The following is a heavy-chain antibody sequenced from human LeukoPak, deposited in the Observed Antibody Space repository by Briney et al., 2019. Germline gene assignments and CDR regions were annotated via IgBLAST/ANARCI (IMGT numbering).Heavy chain of an antibody. CDR1: GFTFSSYA. Sequence: PGGSLRLSCAASGFTFSSYAMHWVRQAPGKGLEWVAVISYDGSNKYYADSVKGRFTISRDNSKNTLYLQMNSLRAEDTAVYYCWRVGIAVVDYWGQGTLVTVSS. J-gene: IGHJ4*02. CDR3: WRVGIAVVDY. V-gene: IGHV3-30-3*01. D-gene: IGHD6-19*01. CDR2: ISYDGSNK.